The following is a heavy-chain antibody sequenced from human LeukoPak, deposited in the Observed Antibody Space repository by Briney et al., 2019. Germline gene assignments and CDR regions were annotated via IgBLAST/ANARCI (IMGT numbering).Heavy chain of an antibody. CDR2: IYHSGST. V-gene: IGHV4-59*12. D-gene: IGHD6-6*01. CDR3: ARTSIAARFFDY. J-gene: IGHJ4*02. Sequence: KPSETLSLTCTVSGSMYNYYWSWIRQPPGKGLEWIGYIYHSGSTYYNPSLKSRVTISVDRSKNQFSLKLSSVTAADTAVYYCARTSIAARFFDYWGQGTLVTVSS. CDR1: GSMYNYY.